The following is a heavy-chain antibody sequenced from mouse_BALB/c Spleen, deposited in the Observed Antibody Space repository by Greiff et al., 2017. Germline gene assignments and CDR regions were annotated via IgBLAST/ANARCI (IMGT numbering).Heavy chain of an antibody. CDR2: INPYNDGT. J-gene: IGHJ3*01. D-gene: IGHD2-4*01. CDR3: ARSGDYDLTGFAY. V-gene: IGHV1-14*01. Sequence: EVKLQESGPELVKPGASVKMSCKASGYTFTIYVMHWVKQKPGHGLEWIGYINPYNDGTKYNEKFKGKATLTSDKSSITAYMELSSLTSEDSAVYYCARSGDYDLTGFAYWGQGTLVTVSA. CDR1: GYTFTIYV.